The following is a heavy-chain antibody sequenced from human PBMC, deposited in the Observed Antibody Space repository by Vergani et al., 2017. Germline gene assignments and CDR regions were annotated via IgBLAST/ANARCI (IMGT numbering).Heavy chain of an antibody. CDR3: ARGPRARYCSSTSCYFEDY. J-gene: IGHJ4*02. D-gene: IGHD2-2*01. Sequence: QLQLQESGPGLVKPSETLSLTCTVSGGSISSVGYSWSWIRQPPGKGLEWIGYIYHSGSTYYNPSLKSRVTISVDRSKNQFSLKLSSVTAADTAMYYCARGPRARYCSSTSCYFEDYWGQGTLVTVSS. CDR2: IYHSGST. V-gene: IGHV4-30-2*01. CDR1: GGSISSVGYS.